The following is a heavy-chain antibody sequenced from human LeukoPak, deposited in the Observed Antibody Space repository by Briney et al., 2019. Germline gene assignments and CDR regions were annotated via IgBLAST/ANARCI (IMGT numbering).Heavy chain of an antibody. CDR3: ARSALPTADPFDY. CDR2: TYTGGST. Sequence: GGSLRLSCAASGFIVSDHYMTWVRQAPGKGLEWVSITYTGGSTYSADSVKDRFTVSRDISKNTVFLQMNSLRVEDTAIYYCARSALPTADPFDYWGQGTLVTVSS. D-gene: IGHD2-2*01. V-gene: IGHV3-66*01. J-gene: IGHJ4*02. CDR1: GFIVSDHY.